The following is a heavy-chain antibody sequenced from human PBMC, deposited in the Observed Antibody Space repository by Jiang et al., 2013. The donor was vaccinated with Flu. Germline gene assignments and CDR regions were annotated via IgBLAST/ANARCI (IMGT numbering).Heavy chain of an antibody. Sequence: ANXKDDGTEKYYVDSVKGRFTISRDNAKNSLYLQMNSLRAEDTAVYYCGTTARRDSFDHWGQGTLVSVSS. J-gene: IGHJ4*02. D-gene: IGHD1-1*01. CDR2: XKDDGTEK. V-gene: IGHV3-7*01. CDR3: GTTARRDSFDH.